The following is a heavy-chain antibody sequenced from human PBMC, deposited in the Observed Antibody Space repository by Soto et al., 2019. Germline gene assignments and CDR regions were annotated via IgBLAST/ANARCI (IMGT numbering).Heavy chain of an antibody. V-gene: IGHV3-15*01. Sequence: GSLRLSCAASGITFSNAWMNWVRQAPGKGLEYIGRIRSKTDGGTTEYAAPVEGRFTISRDDSKNTLYLQMGGLKTEDTAVYYCTTTRPGTNVFDNWGQGTLATVSS. CDR1: GITFSNAW. J-gene: IGHJ3*02. CDR3: TTTRPGTNVFDN. CDR2: IRSKTDGGTT. D-gene: IGHD6-13*01.